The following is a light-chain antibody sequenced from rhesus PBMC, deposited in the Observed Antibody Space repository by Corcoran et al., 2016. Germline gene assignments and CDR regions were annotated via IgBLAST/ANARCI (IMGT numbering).Light chain of an antibody. V-gene: IGKV1-43*02. CDR1: QGISTY. Sequence: DIQMTQSPSSLSASVGDRVTITCRASQGISTYLNWYQQKPGKAPKRLFYAAPSLESGVPSRFSGSGSGTDFTLTISSLQPEDFATYYCLQYNSDPWTFGQGTKVGIK. J-gene: IGKJ1*01. CDR3: LQYNSDPWT. CDR2: AAP.